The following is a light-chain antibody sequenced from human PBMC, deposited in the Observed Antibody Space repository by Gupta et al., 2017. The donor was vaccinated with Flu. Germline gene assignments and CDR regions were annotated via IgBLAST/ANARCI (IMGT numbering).Light chain of an antibody. Sequence: QSVLTQPPSVSGAPGQRVTISCSGSSSNIGAGHDVHWYQQLPGTAPKLLIYGNINRPSGVPDRFSGSESGTSASLAITGLQAEDEADYYCQSYDSSLSGYVFGTGTKVTVL. CDR2: GNI. J-gene: IGLJ1*01. CDR3: QSYDSSLSGYV. CDR1: SSNIGAGHD. V-gene: IGLV1-40*01.